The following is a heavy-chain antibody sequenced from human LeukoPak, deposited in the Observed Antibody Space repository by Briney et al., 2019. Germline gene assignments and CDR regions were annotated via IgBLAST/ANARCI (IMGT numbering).Heavy chain of an antibody. CDR1: GFTFSSYW. Sequence: PGGSLRLSCAASGFTFSSYWMSWVRQSPGKGLEWVANIKQDGSEKYYVDSVKGRFTISRDNAKNSLYVQMNSLRAEDTAVYYCAKDTLVLVNRPDEDYWGQGTLVTVSS. J-gene: IGHJ4*02. D-gene: IGHD2/OR15-2a*01. CDR2: IKQDGSEK. V-gene: IGHV3-7*03. CDR3: AKDTLVLVNRPDEDY.